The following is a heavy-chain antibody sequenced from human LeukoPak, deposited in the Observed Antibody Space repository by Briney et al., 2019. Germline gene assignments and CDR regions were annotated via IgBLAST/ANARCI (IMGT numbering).Heavy chain of an antibody. Sequence: GASVKVSCKASGYTFTSYGISWVRQAPGQGLEWMGWISAYNGNTNYAQKLQGRVTMTTDTSTTTAFLELRGLRSDDTAVYYCARDGVRWELPSAFDIWGQGTMVTVSS. CDR1: GYTFTSYG. CDR3: ARDGVRWELPSAFDI. D-gene: IGHD1-26*01. V-gene: IGHV1-18*01. CDR2: ISAYNGNT. J-gene: IGHJ3*02.